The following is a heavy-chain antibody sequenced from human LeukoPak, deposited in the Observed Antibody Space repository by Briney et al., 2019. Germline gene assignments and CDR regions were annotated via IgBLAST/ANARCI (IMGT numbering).Heavy chain of an antibody. V-gene: IGHV3-7*01. J-gene: IGHJ4*02. CDR2: ISPGGSET. Sequence: GGSLRLSCAASGFAFKTYWMSWVRQAPGKGLEWVASISPGGSETYYAESLKGRFTISTDNAMNSFFLQMNNLRADDTAVYYCARLMGDRTIYDYWGQGALVTVSS. CDR1: GFAFKTYW. CDR3: ARLMGDRTIYDY. D-gene: IGHD1-26*01.